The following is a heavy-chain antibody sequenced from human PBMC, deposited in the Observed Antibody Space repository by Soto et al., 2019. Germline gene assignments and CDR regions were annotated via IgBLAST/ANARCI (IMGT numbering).Heavy chain of an antibody. Sequence: EVQLLESGGGLVQPGGSLRLSCAASGFIFRSYAMSWVRQAPGKGLEWVSGISETGGSRYYADSVQGRFTISRDNSKNTQYLQMNSLRAEDTAIYYCAKDRLWIGRAMEDSWGQGILVTVSS. D-gene: IGHD3-10*01. V-gene: IGHV3-23*01. CDR1: GFIFRSYA. CDR3: AKDRLWIGRAMEDS. J-gene: IGHJ4*02. CDR2: ISETGGSR.